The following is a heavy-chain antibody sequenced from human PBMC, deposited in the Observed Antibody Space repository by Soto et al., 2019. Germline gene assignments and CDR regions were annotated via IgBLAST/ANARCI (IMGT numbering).Heavy chain of an antibody. D-gene: IGHD2-21*01. V-gene: IGHV3-23*01. CDR1: GFTFSTFA. J-gene: IGHJ6*02. CDR3: AKDRSLLRVADYYYYGMDV. CDR2: ISGSGGST. Sequence: GSLRLSCAASGFTFSTFAMSWVRQAPGKGLEWVSAISGSGGSTYYADSVKGRFTISRDNSKNTLYLQMNSLRAEDTAVYYCAKDRSLLRVADYYYYGMDVWAKGPRSPSP.